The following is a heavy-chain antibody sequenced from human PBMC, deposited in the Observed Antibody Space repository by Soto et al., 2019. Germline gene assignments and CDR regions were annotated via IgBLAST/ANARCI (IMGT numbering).Heavy chain of an antibody. CDR2: IRSKANSYAT. V-gene: IGHV3-73*01. CDR1: GFSFTGSA. J-gene: IGHJ6*01. CDR3: TPHYGDYSAAYFYFGMDG. D-gene: IGHD4-17*01. Sequence: PGGSLSLSCAASGFSFTGSAMHWVRPASRKGLEWVGRIRSKANSYATAYAASVKGRFTISRDDSKNTAYLQMNSLKTEDTAVYYCTPHYGDYSAAYFYFGMDGWGQGTTVTVAS.